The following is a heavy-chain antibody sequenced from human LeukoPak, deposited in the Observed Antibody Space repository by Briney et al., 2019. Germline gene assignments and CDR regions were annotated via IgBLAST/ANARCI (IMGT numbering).Heavy chain of an antibody. J-gene: IGHJ4*02. CDR2: IYHSGST. CDR3: ARDDPDTVTTNYFDY. V-gene: IGHV4-38-2*02. D-gene: IGHD4-17*01. CDR1: GYSISSGYY. Sequence: SETLSLTCTVSGYSISSGYYWGWIRQPPGKGLEWIGSIYHSGSTYYNPSLKSRVTISVDTSKNQFSLKLSSVTAADTAVYYCARDDPDTVTTNYFDYWGQGTLVTVSS.